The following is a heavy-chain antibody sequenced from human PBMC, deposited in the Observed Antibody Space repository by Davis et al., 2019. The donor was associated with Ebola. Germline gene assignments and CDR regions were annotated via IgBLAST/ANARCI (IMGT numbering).Heavy chain of an antibody. Sequence: AASVKVSCKASGYTFTGYYMHWVRQAPGQGLEWMGIINPSGGSTSYAQKFQGRVTMTRDTSTSTVYMELSSLRSEDTAVYYCARRGIVVVTAKDAFDIWGQGTMVTVSS. CDR2: INPSGGST. CDR3: ARRGIVVVTAKDAFDI. D-gene: IGHD2-21*02. CDR1: GYTFTGYY. J-gene: IGHJ3*02. V-gene: IGHV1-46*01.